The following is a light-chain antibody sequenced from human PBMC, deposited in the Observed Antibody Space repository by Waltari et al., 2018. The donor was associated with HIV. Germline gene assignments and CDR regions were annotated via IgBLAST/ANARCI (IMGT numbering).Light chain of an antibody. V-gene: IGKV2-30*01. CDR1: RNVLYDDGKTY. CDR3: MQGASWRT. CDR2: NVS. Sequence: VTTQSPLSPSVNLGQPASISRRSSRNVLYDDGKTYLTWYHQRPGQPPKRLIYNVSRRYSGVPDRFSGSGSDTDYALKITRVGAGDVGVYYGMQGASWRTLGQGTRLEIK. J-gene: IGKJ5*01.